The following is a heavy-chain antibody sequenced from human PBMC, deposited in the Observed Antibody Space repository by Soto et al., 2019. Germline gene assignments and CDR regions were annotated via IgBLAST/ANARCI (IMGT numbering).Heavy chain of an antibody. V-gene: IGHV3-23*01. CDR2: ISGSGGST. J-gene: IGHJ6*02. D-gene: IGHD4-17*01. Sequence: QPGGSLRLSCAASGFTFSIYAMSWFRQAPGKGLEWVSAISGSGGSTYYADSVKGRFTISRDNSKNTLYLQMNSLRAEDTAVYYCAKDSPVTYAYYYYGMDVWGQGTTVTVSS. CDR1: GFTFSIYA. CDR3: AKDSPVTYAYYYYGMDV.